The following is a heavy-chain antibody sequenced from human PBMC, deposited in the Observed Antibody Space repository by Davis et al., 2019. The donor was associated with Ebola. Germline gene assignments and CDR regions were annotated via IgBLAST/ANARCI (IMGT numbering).Heavy chain of an antibody. CDR2: IYYSGST. V-gene: IGHV4-59*01. D-gene: IGHD2-2*01. J-gene: IGHJ4*02. Sequence: SETLSPTCTVSGGSISSYYWSWIRQPPGKGLEWIGYIYYSGSTNYNPSLKSRVTISVDTSKNQFSLKLSSVTAADTAVYYCASSWGYCSSTSCFDYWGQGTLVTVSS. CDR1: GGSISSYY. CDR3: ASSWGYCSSTSCFDY.